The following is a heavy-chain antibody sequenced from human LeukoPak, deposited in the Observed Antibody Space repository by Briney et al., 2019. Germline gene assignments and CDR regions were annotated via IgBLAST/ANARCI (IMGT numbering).Heavy chain of an antibody. J-gene: IGHJ4*02. Sequence: GGSLRLSCVGSGFTTSDSWMHWVRQGPGKGLVWVSRISSDGSSTSYADSMKGRFTISRDNAKNTLYLQMSSLRAEDTAVYYCASALVWFDYWGQGTLVTVSS. V-gene: IGHV3-74*01. CDR1: GFTTSDSW. D-gene: IGHD6-6*01. CDR2: ISSDGSST. CDR3: ASALVWFDY.